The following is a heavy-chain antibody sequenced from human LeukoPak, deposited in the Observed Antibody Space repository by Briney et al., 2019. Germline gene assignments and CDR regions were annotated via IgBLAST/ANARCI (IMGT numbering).Heavy chain of an antibody. V-gene: IGHV1-24*01. Sequence: ASVKVSCKVSGYTLTELSMHSVRQAPGKGLEWMGGSDPEHGEAIYAQKFQGRVTMTEDTATDTAYMELSSLRSEDTAVYYCAAGGVSSLLDYWGQGTLVTVSS. J-gene: IGHJ4*02. CDR3: AAGGVSSLLDY. D-gene: IGHD2-8*02. CDR1: GYTLTELS. CDR2: SDPEHGEA.